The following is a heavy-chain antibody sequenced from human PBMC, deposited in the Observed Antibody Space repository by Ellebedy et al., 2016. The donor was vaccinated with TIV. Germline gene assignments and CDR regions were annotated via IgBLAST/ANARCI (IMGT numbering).Heavy chain of an antibody. D-gene: IGHD2-2*01. CDR1: GFTFSRYW. V-gene: IGHV3-7*04. CDR3: ARDTVEVPGGDAFDI. J-gene: IGHJ3*02. CDR2: IKFDEVEA. Sequence: GESLKISCAASGFTFSRYWMSWLRQAPGKGLEWVAHIKFDEVEAYHADSVKGRFVISRDNARKSLYLQMNSLRVGDTAVYYCARDTVEVPGGDAFDIWGQGTTATVSS.